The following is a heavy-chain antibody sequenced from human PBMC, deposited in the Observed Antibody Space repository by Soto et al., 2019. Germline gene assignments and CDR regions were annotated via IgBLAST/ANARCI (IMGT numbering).Heavy chain of an antibody. D-gene: IGHD5-18*01. Sequence: LRLSCAASGFTFSSYAMPWVRQAPRKGLEWVSVISGSGDSTYYADGGTTDYAAPVEGRFTISRDDSKNTLFLQMNSLRPEDIAVYYCTTNPVGYRYFDYWGQGTLVTVSS. CDR3: TTNPVGYRYFDY. CDR2: ISGSGDST. J-gene: IGHJ4*02. CDR1: GFTFSSYA. V-gene: IGHV3-23*01.